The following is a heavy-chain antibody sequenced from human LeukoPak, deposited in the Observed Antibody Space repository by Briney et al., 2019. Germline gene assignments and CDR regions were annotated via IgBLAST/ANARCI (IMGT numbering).Heavy chain of an antibody. CDR1: GGSISSSSDY. CDR3: ARVVMVRGVLMDAFDI. V-gene: IGHV4-39*07. CDR2: IYYSGST. J-gene: IGHJ3*02. D-gene: IGHD3-10*01. Sequence: SETLSLTCTVSGGSISSSSDYWGWVRQPPGKGLEWIGSIYYSGSTNYNPSLKSRVAISVDTSKNQFSLKLSSVTAADTAVYYCARVVMVRGVLMDAFDIWGQGTMVTVSS.